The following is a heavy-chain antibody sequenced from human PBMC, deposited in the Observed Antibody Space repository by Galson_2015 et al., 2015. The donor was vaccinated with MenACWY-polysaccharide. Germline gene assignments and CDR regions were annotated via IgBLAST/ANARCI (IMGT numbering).Heavy chain of an antibody. CDR1: EFTFTSDD. J-gene: IGHJ6*02. Sequence: SLRLSCAASEFTFTSDDMNWFRQAPGKGLEWVSAISGGGTYYADSVKGRFTISRDKSKSTLYLQMNSLRVEGTGVCYCGKRGGGIRVAGGGYGRGVGGQGPRGAVSS. D-gene: IGHD6-19*01. CDR3: GKRGGGIRVAGGGYGRGV. V-gene: IGHV3-23*01. CDR2: ISGGGT.